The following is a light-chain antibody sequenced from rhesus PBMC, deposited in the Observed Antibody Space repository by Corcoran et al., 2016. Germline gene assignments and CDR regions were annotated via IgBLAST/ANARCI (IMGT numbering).Light chain of an antibody. CDR2: KAS. CDR3: LQYSSSPLT. CDR1: QSISSW. J-gene: IGKJ4*01. V-gene: IGKV1-22*01. Sequence: DIQMTQSPSSLSASVGDTVTITCRASQSISSWLDWYQQKPGKAPNLLIYKASSLQSGVPSRFSGSGSGTDFTLTISSLQPEDFATYYCLQYSSSPLTFGGGTKVELK.